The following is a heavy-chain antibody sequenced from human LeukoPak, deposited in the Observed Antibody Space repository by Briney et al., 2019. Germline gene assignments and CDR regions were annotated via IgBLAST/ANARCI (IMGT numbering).Heavy chain of an antibody. V-gene: IGHV3-7*03. Sequence: GGSLRLSCEASGFSFSGSWMNWVRQAPGKGPEWVANIKEDGSEKYYVESVRGRFTISRDNAKGSLYLQMDSLRVEDTAVYYCAKDYYYDPVDAFDVWGQGTMVSVSS. CDR2: IKEDGSEK. D-gene: IGHD3-22*01. CDR1: GFSFSGSW. CDR3: AKDYYYDPVDAFDV. J-gene: IGHJ3*01.